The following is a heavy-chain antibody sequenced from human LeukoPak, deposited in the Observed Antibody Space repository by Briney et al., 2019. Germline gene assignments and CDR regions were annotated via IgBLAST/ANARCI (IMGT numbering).Heavy chain of an antibody. V-gene: IGHV4-34*01. J-gene: IGHJ4*02. Sequence: PSETLSLTCAVYGGSFSGYYWSRIRQPPGKGLEWIGEINHSGSTNYNPSLKSRVTISADTSKNQFSLKLSSVTAADTAVYYCARGIWWATTHHFDYWGQGTLVTVSS. CDR1: GGSFSGYY. D-gene: IGHD5-24*01. CDR2: INHSGST. CDR3: ARGIWWATTHHFDY.